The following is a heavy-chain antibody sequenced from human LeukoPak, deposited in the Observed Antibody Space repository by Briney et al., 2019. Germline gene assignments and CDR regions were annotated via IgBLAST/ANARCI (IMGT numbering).Heavy chain of an antibody. Sequence: GGSLRLSCVTSGFTFDDNAMHWVRQPPGEGLEWCSGISSSSSYIYYADSVKGRFTISRDNAKNSLYLQMNSLRAEDTAVYYCAGYDVRGVINDDWGQRTLVTVAS. CDR2: ISSSSSYI. D-gene: IGHD3-10*02. V-gene: IGHV3-21*01. CDR1: GFTFDDNA. CDR3: AGYDVRGVINDD. J-gene: IGHJ4*02.